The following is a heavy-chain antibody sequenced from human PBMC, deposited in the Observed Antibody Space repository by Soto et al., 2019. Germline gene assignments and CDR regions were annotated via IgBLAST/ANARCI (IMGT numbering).Heavy chain of an antibody. D-gene: IGHD3-9*01. Sequence: SETLSLTCAVYGGSFSGYYWSWIGQPPGKGLEWIGEINHSGSTNYNPSLKSRVTISVDTSKNQFSLKLSSVTAADTAVYYCARGGKYYDIFYNYGMDVWGQGTTVTVSS. CDR1: GGSFSGYY. V-gene: IGHV4-34*01. CDR3: ARGGKYYDIFYNYGMDV. CDR2: INHSGST. J-gene: IGHJ6*02.